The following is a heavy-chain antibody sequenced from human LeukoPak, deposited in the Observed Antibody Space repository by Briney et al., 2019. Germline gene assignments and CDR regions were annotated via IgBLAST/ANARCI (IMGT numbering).Heavy chain of an antibody. CDR2: INAGNGNT. CDR3: AREYCSGGSCYSFDY. V-gene: IGHV1-3*01. Sequence: ASVKVSCKASGYTFTSYAMHWVRQAPGQRLEWMGWINAGNGNTKYSQKFQGRVTITRDTSASTAYMELSSLRSEDTAVYYCAREYCSGGSCYSFDYWGQGTLVTVSS. J-gene: IGHJ4*02. D-gene: IGHD2-15*01. CDR1: GYTFTSYA.